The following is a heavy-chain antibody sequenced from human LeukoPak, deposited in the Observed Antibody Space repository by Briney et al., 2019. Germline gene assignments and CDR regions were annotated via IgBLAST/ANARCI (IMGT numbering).Heavy chain of an antibody. V-gene: IGHV5-51*01. CDR2: IYPNDSDT. D-gene: IGHD3-10*01. Sequence: GESLKISCKGSGYSFTSYWIGWVRQMPGKGLEWMGIIYPNDSDTRYSPSFQGQVIISADKSISTAYVQWSSLKASDTAMYYCVRLATLMVRGVIEAYYYMDVWGKGTTVTISS. J-gene: IGHJ6*03. CDR3: VRLATLMVRGVIEAYYYMDV. CDR1: GYSFTSYW.